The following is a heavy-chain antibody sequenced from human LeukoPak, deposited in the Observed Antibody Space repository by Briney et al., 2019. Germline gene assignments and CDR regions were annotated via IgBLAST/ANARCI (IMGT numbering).Heavy chain of an antibody. D-gene: IGHD2-15*01. CDR2: IYYSGST. CDR3: AAEGSGGTIIPRYHAFDI. V-gene: IGHV4-39*01. Sequence: PSETLSLTCTVSGGSISSSSYYWGWIRQPPGKGLEWIGSIYYSGSTYYNPSLKSRVTISVDTSKNQFSLKLSSVTAADTAVYYCAAEGSGGTIIPRYHAFDIWGQGTMVTVSS. CDR1: GGSISSSSYY. J-gene: IGHJ3*02.